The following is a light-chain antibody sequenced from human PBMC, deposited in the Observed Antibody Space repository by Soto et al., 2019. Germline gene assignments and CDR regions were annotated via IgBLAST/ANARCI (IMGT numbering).Light chain of an antibody. CDR2: DAS. CDR1: QTISTW. Sequence: DIQMTLSPSTLSAYVGDRVTITCRASQTISTWLAWYQQKPGKAPELLIYDASTLESGVPSRFSGSESGTDFTLTISSLQPEDFATYYCQHYNSYGTFGQGTKVDI. V-gene: IGKV1-5*01. CDR3: QHYNSYGT. J-gene: IGKJ1*01.